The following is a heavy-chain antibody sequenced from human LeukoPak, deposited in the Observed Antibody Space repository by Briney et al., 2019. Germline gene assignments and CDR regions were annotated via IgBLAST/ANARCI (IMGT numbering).Heavy chain of an antibody. Sequence: SETLSLTCTVSGGSISSGSYYWSWIRQPAGKGLEWIGRIYTSGSTNYNPSLKSRVTISVDTSKNQFSLKLSSVTAADTAVYYCAVADGAFDIWGQGTMVTVSS. V-gene: IGHV4-61*02. CDR2: IYTSGST. CDR1: GGSISSGSYY. CDR3: AVADGAFDI. J-gene: IGHJ3*02.